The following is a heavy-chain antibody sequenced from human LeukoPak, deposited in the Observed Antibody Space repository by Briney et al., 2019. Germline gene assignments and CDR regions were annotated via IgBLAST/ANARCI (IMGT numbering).Heavy chain of an antibody. Sequence: PGRSLRLSCAASGLTFSSYGMHWVRQAPGKGLEWMAVISYDGGNKYYADSVKGRFTISRDNSKNTLYLQMNSLRAEDTAVYYCAKAVTAMVADYWGQGTLVTVSS. CDR3: AKAVTAMVADY. CDR2: ISYDGGNK. J-gene: IGHJ4*02. V-gene: IGHV3-30*18. CDR1: GLTFSSYG. D-gene: IGHD5-18*01.